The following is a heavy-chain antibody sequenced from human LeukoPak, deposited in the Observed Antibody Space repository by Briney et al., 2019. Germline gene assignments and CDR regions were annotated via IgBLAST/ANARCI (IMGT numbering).Heavy chain of an antibody. V-gene: IGHV3-7*03. CDR3: ARVSRGYCSSTSCPRTAEYFQH. D-gene: IGHD2-2*01. CDR2: IKQAGGEK. J-gene: IGHJ1*01. CDR1: GFTFSSYW. Sequence: GGSLRLSCAASGFTFSSYWMSWVRQAPGKGLEWVANIKQAGGEKYYVDSVKGRFTISRDNAKNSLYLQMNSLRAEDTAVYYCARVSRGYCSSTSCPRTAEYFQHWGQGTLVTVSS.